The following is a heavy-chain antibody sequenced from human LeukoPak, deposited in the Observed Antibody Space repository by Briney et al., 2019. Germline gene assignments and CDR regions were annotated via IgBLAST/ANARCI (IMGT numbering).Heavy chain of an antibody. Sequence: ATVKVSCKASGYDFTSVGITWVRRAPGQGLEWMGWISPYNGNTRYAQKFQGRVAMTTDTSTTTAYMELRGLRFNDTAVYYCARAGPGSGWYFDYWGQGTLVTVSS. V-gene: IGHV1-18*01. CDR2: ISPYNGNT. D-gene: IGHD6-19*01. CDR3: ARAGPGSGWYFDY. CDR1: GYDFTSVG. J-gene: IGHJ4*02.